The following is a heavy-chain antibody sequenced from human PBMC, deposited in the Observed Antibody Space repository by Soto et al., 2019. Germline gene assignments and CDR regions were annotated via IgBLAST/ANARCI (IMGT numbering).Heavy chain of an antibody. CDR3: ARDNDRPQLGGNYYYILDV. V-gene: IGHV1-69*12. CDR2: IMPVFRTP. J-gene: IGHJ6*02. CDR1: GGTFRTAA. Sequence: QVQLEQSGAEVKKPGSSVKVSCKASGGTFRTAAISWVRQDPGQGLEWMGGIMPVFRTPDYAQKFQGRVTITADESTNTAYMELSGLRSDDTAVYYCARDNDRPQLGGNYYYILDVWCQGTTITVSS. D-gene: IGHD2-8*01.